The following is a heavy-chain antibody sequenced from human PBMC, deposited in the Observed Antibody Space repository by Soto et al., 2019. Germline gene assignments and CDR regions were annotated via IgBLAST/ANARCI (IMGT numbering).Heavy chain of an antibody. CDR2: ISYGGDNK. D-gene: IGHD6-13*01. CDR3: AKARHSTSWYGLEADF. J-gene: IGHJ4*02. V-gene: IGHV3-30*09. Sequence: GGSLRLSCAASGFIFSDYAMHWVRQAPGKGLEWVAVISYGGDNKYYADSVRGRFAISRDNLKNTLDLQMNSLNPEDTAVYHCAKARHSTSWYGLEADFWGQGTLVTVPS. CDR1: GFIFSDYA.